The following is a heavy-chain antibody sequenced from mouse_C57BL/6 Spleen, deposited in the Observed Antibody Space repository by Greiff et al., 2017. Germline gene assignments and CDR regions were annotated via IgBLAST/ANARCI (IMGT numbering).Heavy chain of an antibody. Sequence: VKLMESGPGLVQPSQSLSITCTVSGFSLTSYGVHWVRQSPGKGLEWLGVIWSGGGTDYNAAFISRLSISKDNSKSQVFFKMNSLQADDTAIYYCARNYYDYDEDAMDYWGQGTSVTVSS. V-gene: IGHV2-2*01. CDR3: ARNYYDYDEDAMDY. J-gene: IGHJ4*01. CDR2: IWSGGGT. D-gene: IGHD2-4*01. CDR1: GFSLTSYG.